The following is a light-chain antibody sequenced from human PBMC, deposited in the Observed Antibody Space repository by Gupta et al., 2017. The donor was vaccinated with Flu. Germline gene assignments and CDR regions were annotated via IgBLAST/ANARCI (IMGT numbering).Light chain of an antibody. Sequence: KVTTSCSGSSSNIGKNFVSWYQQLPGTAPKLLIFENSNRPSGIPDRFSGSKSGTSATLAITGLQTGDEADYYCAAWDSNRIAGVFGGGTTLTVL. CDR3: AAWDSNRIAGV. CDR1: SSNIGKNF. CDR2: ENS. V-gene: IGLV1-51*02. J-gene: IGLJ3*02.